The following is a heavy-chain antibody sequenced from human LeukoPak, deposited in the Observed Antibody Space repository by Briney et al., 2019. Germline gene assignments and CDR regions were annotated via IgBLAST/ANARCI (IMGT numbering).Heavy chain of an antibody. CDR1: GFTFSSYE. Sequence: GGSLRLSCAASGFTFSSYEMNWVRQAPGKGLEGVSYISSSGSTIYYADSVKGRFTISRDNAKNSLYLQMNSLRAEDTAVYYCARGDYSGNWFDPWGQGTLVTVSS. CDR3: ARGDYSGNWFDP. CDR2: ISSSGSTI. V-gene: IGHV3-48*03. J-gene: IGHJ5*02. D-gene: IGHD4-17*01.